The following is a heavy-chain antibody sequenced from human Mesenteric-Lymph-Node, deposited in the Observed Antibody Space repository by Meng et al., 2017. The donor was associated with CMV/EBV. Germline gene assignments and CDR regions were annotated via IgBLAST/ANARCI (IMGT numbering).Heavy chain of an antibody. Sequence: GVGVGWNRQRTGKALEWLALIDWNDGKRYSPALKSRLTITKDTSKNQVVLTITNVDTVSTATYYCAHSQQLTYYEFWRGYCGNWCDPGSQGTLVTVSS. D-gene: IGHD3-3*01. CDR3: AHSQQLTYYEFWRGYCGNWCDP. CDR2: IDWNDGK. J-gene: IGHJ5*02. CDR1: GVG. V-gene: IGHV2-5*01.